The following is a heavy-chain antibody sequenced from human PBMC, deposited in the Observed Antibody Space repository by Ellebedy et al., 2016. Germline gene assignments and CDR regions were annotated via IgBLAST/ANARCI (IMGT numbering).Heavy chain of an antibody. D-gene: IGHD6-13*01. CDR1: GYTFTGYY. CDR3: ARDLSRIAAAGTRIYDDY. Sequence: ASVKVSXKASGYTFTGYYMHWVRQAPGQGLEWMGWINPNSGGTNYAQKFQGRVTMTRDTSISTSYMELSRLRSDDTAVYYCARDLSRIAAAGTRIYDDYWGQGTLVTVSS. J-gene: IGHJ4*02. V-gene: IGHV1-2*02. CDR2: INPNSGGT.